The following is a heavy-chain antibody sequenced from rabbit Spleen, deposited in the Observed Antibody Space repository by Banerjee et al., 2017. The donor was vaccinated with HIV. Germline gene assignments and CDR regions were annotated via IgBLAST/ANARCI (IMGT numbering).Heavy chain of an antibody. D-gene: IGHD1-1*01. Sequence: QQQLEESGGGLVKPGGTLTLTCSASGFSFSTDYYLCWFRQAPGKGLEWLACVSPSSVSTVYASWAKGRFTISKTSSTTLTLQMTSLTAADTATYFCARDTSSSFSSYGMDLWGQGTLVTVS. CDR1: GFSFSTDYY. CDR2: VSPSSVST. V-gene: IGHV1S45*01. CDR3: ARDTSSSFSSYGMDL. J-gene: IGHJ6*01.